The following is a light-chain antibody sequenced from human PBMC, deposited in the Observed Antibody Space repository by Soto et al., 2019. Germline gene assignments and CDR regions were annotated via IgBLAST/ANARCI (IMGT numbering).Light chain of an antibody. CDR1: SSDVGKYDR. J-gene: IGLJ1*01. CDR2: EAT. V-gene: IGLV2-18*02. Sequence: QSVLTQPPSVSGSPGQSVTISCTGTSSDVGKYDRVSWYQQPPGTAPRLIMYEATNRPSGVPARFSGSKSGNTASLTISGLQAEDEADYFCSSYTSASRYVFGAGTKVTVL. CDR3: SSYTSASRYV.